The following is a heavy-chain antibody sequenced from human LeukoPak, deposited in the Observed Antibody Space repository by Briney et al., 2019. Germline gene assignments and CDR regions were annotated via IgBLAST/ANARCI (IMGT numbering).Heavy chain of an antibody. Sequence: GVSLRLSCAASGFTFSSYSLNWVRQAPGKGLEWLSYISSSSSTIYYADSVKGRFTISRDNAKNSLYLHVNSLRAEDTAVYYCARDHYGDYIVDYWGQGTLVTVSS. V-gene: IGHV3-48*04. CDR1: GFTFSSYS. CDR3: ARDHYGDYIVDY. CDR2: ISSSSSTI. D-gene: IGHD4-17*01. J-gene: IGHJ4*02.